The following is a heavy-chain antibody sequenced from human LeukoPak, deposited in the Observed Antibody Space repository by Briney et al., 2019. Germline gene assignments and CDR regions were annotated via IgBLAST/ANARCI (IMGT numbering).Heavy chain of an antibody. CDR1: GYTFTSYY. CDR2: INPSGGST. D-gene: IGHD2-2*01. CDR3: ALVVPAAGNWFDP. V-gene: IGHV1-46*01. J-gene: IGHJ5*02. Sequence: ASVKVSCTASGYTFTSYYMHWVRQAPGQGLEWMGIINPSGGSTSYAQKFQGRVTMTRDTSTSTVYMELSSLRSEDTAVYYCALVVPAAGNWFDPWGQGTLVTVSS.